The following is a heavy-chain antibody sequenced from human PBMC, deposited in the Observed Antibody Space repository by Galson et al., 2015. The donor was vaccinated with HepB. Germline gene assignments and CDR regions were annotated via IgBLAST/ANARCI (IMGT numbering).Heavy chain of an antibody. D-gene: IGHD6-6*01. V-gene: IGHV3-33*01. CDR1: GFTFSSYG. CDR3: ASGSIASPQDY. CDR2: IWYDGSNK. Sequence: LRLSCAASGFTFSSYGMHWVRQAPGKGLEWVAVIWYDGSNKYYADSVKGRFTISRDNSKNTLYLQMNSLRAEDTAVYYCASGSIASPQDYWGQGTLVTVSS. J-gene: IGHJ4*02.